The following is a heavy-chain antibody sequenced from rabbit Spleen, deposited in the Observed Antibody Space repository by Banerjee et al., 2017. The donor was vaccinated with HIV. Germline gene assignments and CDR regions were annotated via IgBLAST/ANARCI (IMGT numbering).Heavy chain of an antibody. V-gene: IGHV1S40*01. D-gene: IGHD1-1*01. CDR3: VRGASSSGYYSL. J-gene: IGHJ4*01. CDR2: IGTGTEVT. Sequence: QSLEESGGDLVKPEGSLTLTCTASRIDFSNYYYMCWVRQAPGKGLEWIGCIGTGTEVTWYASWAKGRITISKASSTTVTLQMTSLTAADTATYFCVRGASSSGYYSLWGQGTLVTVS. CDR1: RIDFSNYYY.